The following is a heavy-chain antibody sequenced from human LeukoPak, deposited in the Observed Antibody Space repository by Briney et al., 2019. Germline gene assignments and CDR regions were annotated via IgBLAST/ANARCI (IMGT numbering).Heavy chain of an antibody. Sequence: PSETLSLTCAVYGGSFSGYNWNWIRQPPGKGLEWIGEINHSGSTNYNPSLKSRVTISVDASKNQFSLKLSSVTAADTAVYYCARESYDIWSGYYPAGWNHYFDYWGQGTLVTVS. CDR3: ARESYDIWSGYYPAGWNHYFDY. J-gene: IGHJ4*02. CDR1: GGSFSGYN. D-gene: IGHD3-3*01. CDR2: INHSGST. V-gene: IGHV4-34*01.